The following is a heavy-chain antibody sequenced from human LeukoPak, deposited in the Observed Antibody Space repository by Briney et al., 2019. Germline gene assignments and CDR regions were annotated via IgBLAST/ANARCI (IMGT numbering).Heavy chain of an antibody. V-gene: IGHV3-21*01. CDR3: ARGGIQVSGIDEFDY. D-gene: IGHD6-19*01. CDR1: GFTFSSYS. Sequence: GGSLRLSCAASGFTFSSYSMNWVRQAPGKGLEWVSSISSSSSYIYYADSVKGRFTISRENAESSLYLQMNSLRAEDTAVYYCARGGIQVSGIDEFDYWGQGTLVTVSS. J-gene: IGHJ4*02. CDR2: ISSSSSYI.